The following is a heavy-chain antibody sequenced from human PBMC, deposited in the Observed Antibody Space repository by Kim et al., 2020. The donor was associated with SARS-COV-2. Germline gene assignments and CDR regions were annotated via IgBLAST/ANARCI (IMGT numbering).Heavy chain of an antibody. Sequence: ASVKVSCKASGYTFTDYYVHWMRQAPGQGLEWVGTIYPNAGTTHPSQKFEGRLTMTSDTSTRTAHMELTSLRSEDTAVYYCARESPHSCYFDFWGQGTLVTVSS. CDR3: ARESPHSCYFDF. CDR2: IYPNAGTT. J-gene: IGHJ4*02. D-gene: IGHD4-4*01. V-gene: IGHV1-46*01. CDR1: GYTFTDYY.